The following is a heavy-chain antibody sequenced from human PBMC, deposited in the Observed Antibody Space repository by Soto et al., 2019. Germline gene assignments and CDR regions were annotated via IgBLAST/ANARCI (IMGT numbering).Heavy chain of an antibody. Sequence: EAQLVQSGGGLLQPGGSMRLSCATSGFTFSDHAMHWVRQAPGEGLEWVSGIRGDLVTTPYADSVKGRFTISRDNSKNTLYLQMNSLRAEDTAKYYCVKEGKMGVEGFDFWGQGTLVTVSS. CDR1: GFTFSDHA. V-gene: IGHV3-23*04. CDR3: VKEGKMGVEGFDF. CDR2: IRGDLVTT. J-gene: IGHJ4*02. D-gene: IGHD1-26*01.